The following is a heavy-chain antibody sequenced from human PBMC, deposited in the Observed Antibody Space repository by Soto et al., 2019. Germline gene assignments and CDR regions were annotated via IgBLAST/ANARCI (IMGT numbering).Heavy chain of an antibody. CDR3: AKADGEQWLIPHLDN. CDR1: GFNFKKFA. Sequence: EVQLLESGGGVVQPGGSLRLSCEASGFNFKKFAMGWVRQAPGEGLEWVSGISCYGGSTSYADSVKGRFTLARDDSKNTLSLHLNSLRFEDTARYFCAKADGEQWLIPHLDNWGQGTLVTVS. D-gene: IGHD6-19*01. J-gene: IGHJ4*02. CDR2: ISCYGGST. V-gene: IGHV3-23*01.